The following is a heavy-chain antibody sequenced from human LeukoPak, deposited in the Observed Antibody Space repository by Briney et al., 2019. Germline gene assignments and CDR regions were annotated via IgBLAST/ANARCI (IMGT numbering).Heavy chain of an antibody. V-gene: IGHV1-2*02. J-gene: IGHJ4*02. D-gene: IGHD5-12*01. Sequence: ASVKVSCKASGYTFTGYYMHWVRQAPGQGLEWMGWINPNSGGTNYAQKFQGRVTITADKSTSTAYMELSSLRSEDTAVYYCARRGRGYYFDYWGQGTLVTVSS. CDR2: INPNSGGT. CDR3: ARRGRGYYFDY. CDR1: GYTFTGYY.